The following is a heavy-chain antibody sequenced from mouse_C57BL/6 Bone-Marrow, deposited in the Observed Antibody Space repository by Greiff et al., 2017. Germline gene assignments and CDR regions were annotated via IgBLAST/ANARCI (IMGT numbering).Heavy chain of an antibody. V-gene: IGHV5-4*01. J-gene: IGHJ4*01. Sequence: EVNLVESGGGLVKPGGSLKLSCAASGFTFSSYAMSWVRQTPEKRLEWVATISDGGSYTYYPDNVKGRFTISRDNAKNNLYLQMSHLKSEDTAMYYCARESLGPPYYAMDYWGQGTSVTVSS. CDR2: ISDGGSYT. CDR3: ARESLGPPYYAMDY. CDR1: GFTFSSYA.